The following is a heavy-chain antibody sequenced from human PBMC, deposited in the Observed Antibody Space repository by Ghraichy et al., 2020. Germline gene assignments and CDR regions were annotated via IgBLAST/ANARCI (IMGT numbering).Heavy chain of an antibody. J-gene: IGHJ6*02. CDR2: IYYSGST. CDR3: ARLGVVTAPLAFIGYYYGMDV. D-gene: IGHD2-21*02. CDR1: GGSISSYY. Sequence: SETLSLTCTVSGGSISSYYWSWIRQPPGKGLEWIGYIYYSGSTNYNPSLKSRVTISVDTSKNQFSLKLSSVTAADTAVYYCARLGVVTAPLAFIGYYYGMDVWGQGTTVTVSS. V-gene: IGHV4-59*01.